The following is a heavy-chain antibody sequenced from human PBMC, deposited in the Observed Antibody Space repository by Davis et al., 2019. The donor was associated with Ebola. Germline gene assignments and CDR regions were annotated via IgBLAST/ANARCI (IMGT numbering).Heavy chain of an antibody. CDR3: AKEGIYSSGYLLPYYYYMDV. Sequence: GESLKISCAASGFTFSSYAMSWVRQAPGKGLEWVSAISGSGGSTYYADSVKGRFTISRDNSKNTLYLQMNSLRAEDTAVYYCAKEGIYSSGYLLPYYYYMDVWGKGTTVTVSS. D-gene: IGHD3-22*01. CDR1: GFTFSSYA. J-gene: IGHJ6*03. V-gene: IGHV3-23*01. CDR2: ISGSGGST.